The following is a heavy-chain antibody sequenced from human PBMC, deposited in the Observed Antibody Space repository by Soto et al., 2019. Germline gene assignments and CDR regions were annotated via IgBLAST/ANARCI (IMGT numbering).Heavy chain of an antibody. CDR1: GFTFSGYG. D-gene: IGHD1-26*01. J-gene: IGHJ4*02. Sequence: QVQLVESGGGVVQPGRSLRLSCAASGFTFSGYGMHWVRQAPGKGLEWVAITRHDGSNTYYADSVRGRFTISRDNSKKTLYLQMDSLRAEETAVYYCARDGVGATTLFGYFDYWGQGTLVTVSS. CDR2: TRHDGSNT. V-gene: IGHV3-33*01. CDR3: ARDGVGATTLFGYFDY.